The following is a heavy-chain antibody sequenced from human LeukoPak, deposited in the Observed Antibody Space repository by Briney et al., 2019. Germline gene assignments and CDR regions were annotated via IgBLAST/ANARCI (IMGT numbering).Heavy chain of an antibody. J-gene: IGHJ4*02. V-gene: IGHV3-74*01. CDR3: ARGFNAGATDY. Sequence: GGSLRLSCAASGFTFSSYWMHWVRQAPRKGLVGVSHINSDGTSTSYADSVKGRFTISRDNAKDTLYLQMNSLRAEDTAVYYCARGFNAGATDYWGQGTLVTVSS. D-gene: IGHD1-26*01. CDR1: GFTFSSYW. CDR2: INSDGTST.